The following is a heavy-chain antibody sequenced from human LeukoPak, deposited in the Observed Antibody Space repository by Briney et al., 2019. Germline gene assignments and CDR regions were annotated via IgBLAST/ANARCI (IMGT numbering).Heavy chain of an antibody. D-gene: IGHD6-13*01. CDR3: ARHKRNGHSSSFTRRGVNWFDP. CDR2: IYTSGST. J-gene: IGHJ5*02. V-gene: IGHV4-61*02. Sequence: NPSQTLSLTCTVSGGSITSGSYYWSWIRQPAGKGLEWIGRIYTSGSTNYNPSLKSRVTISVDTSKNQFSLKLSSVTAADTAVYYCARHKRNGHSSSFTRRGVNWFDPWGQGTLVTVSS. CDR1: GGSITSGSYY.